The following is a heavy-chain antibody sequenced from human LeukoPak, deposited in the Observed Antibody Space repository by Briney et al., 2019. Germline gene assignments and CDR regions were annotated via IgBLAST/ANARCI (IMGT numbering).Heavy chain of an antibody. D-gene: IGHD6-19*01. CDR3: ARDTAVAGLNDY. V-gene: IGHV3-7*01. Sequence: PGGXXRLSCAASGFTFSRYWMTWVRQAPGTGLEWVANIKQDGSEKNYVDSVKGRFTISRDNAKNSLYLQMNSLRAEDTAVYYCARDTAVAGLNDYWGQGTLVTVSS. CDR2: IKQDGSEK. J-gene: IGHJ4*02. CDR1: GFTFSRYW.